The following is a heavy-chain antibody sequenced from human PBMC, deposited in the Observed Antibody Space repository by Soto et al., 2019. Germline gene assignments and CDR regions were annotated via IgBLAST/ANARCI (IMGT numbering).Heavy chain of an antibody. CDR3: ARQAAAGSNWFDP. D-gene: IGHD6-13*01. Sequence: PETLSLTCTVSGGSLSRDYWSWIRQPPGKGLEWIGYIYYSGSTNYNPSLKSRVTISVDTSKNQFSLKLSSVTAADTAVYYCARQAAAGSNWFDPWGQVTLVTVS. CDR1: GGSLSRDY. J-gene: IGHJ5*02. V-gene: IGHV4-59*08. CDR2: IYYSGST.